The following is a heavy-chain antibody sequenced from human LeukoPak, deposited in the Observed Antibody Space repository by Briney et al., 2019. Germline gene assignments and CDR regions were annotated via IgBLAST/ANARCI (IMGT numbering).Heavy chain of an antibody. V-gene: IGHV1-2*02. D-gene: IGHD6-13*01. CDR3: ARGAGSSWFDY. J-gene: IGHJ4*02. CDR2: LNPNNGGT. CDR1: GYTFTGYY. Sequence: ASVKVSCKASGYTFTGYYIHWVRQAPGQGLERMGWLNPNNGGTNYAQKFQGRVTMTRDTSISTAYMELSSLTSDDTAVYYCARGAGSSWFDYWGQGTLVTVSS.